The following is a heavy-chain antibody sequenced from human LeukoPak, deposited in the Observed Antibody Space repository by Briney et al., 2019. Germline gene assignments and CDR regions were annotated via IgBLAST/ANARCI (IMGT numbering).Heavy chain of an antibody. CDR1: GFTFSSYA. D-gene: IGHD3-16*02. V-gene: IGHV3-23*01. Sequence: AGGSLRLSCAASGFTFSSYAMSWVRQAPGKGLEWVSAISGSGGSTYYADSVKGRFTISRDNSKNTLYLQMNSLRAEDTAVYYCAAAYYDYVWGSYRYKAVDYWGQGTLVTVSS. CDR2: ISGSGGST. J-gene: IGHJ4*02. CDR3: AAAYYDYVWGSYRYKAVDY.